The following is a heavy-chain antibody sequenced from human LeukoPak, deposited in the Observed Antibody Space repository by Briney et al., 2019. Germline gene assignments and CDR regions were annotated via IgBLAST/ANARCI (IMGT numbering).Heavy chain of an antibody. CDR1: GFTFSSYD. CDR2: IGTAGDT. J-gene: IGHJ4*02. D-gene: IGHD2-2*01. Sequence: GGSLRLSCAASGFTFSSYDMHWVRQATGKGLEWVSAIGTAGDTYYPGSVKGRFTISRENAKNSMYLQMNSLRAGDTAVYYCARGLGYCSSTSCYFDYWGQGTLVTVSS. CDR3: ARGLGYCSSTSCYFDY. V-gene: IGHV3-13*04.